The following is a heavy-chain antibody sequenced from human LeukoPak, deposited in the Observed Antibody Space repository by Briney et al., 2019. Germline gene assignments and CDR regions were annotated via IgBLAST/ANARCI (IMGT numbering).Heavy chain of an antibody. Sequence: GGSLRPSCAASGFTFSSYAMSWVRQAPGKGLEWVSAISGSGGSTYYADSVKGRFTISRDNSKNTLYLQMNSLRAEDTAVYCCAKAVVVITTTPLDYWGQGTLVTVSS. D-gene: IGHD3-22*01. V-gene: IGHV3-23*01. J-gene: IGHJ4*02. CDR3: AKAVVVITTTPLDY. CDR2: ISGSGGST. CDR1: GFTFSSYA.